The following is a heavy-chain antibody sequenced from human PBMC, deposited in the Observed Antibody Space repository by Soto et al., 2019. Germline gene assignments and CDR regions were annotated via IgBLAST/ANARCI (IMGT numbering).Heavy chain of an antibody. Sequence: GASVKVSCKASGYTFTSYGISWVRQAPGQGLEWMGWISAYNGNTNYAQKLQGRVTMTTDTSTSTAYMELRSLRSDDTAVYYCARVGIKDIVVVVAANYYYYGMDVWGQGTTVTVSS. CDR1: GYTFTSYG. V-gene: IGHV1-18*01. J-gene: IGHJ6*02. CDR3: ARVGIKDIVVVVAANYYYYGMDV. D-gene: IGHD2-15*01. CDR2: ISAYNGNT.